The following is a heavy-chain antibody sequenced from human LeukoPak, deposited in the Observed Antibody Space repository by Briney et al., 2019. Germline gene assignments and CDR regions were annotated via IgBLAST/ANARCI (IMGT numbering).Heavy chain of an antibody. CDR3: AREGNSGYYPY. D-gene: IGHD3-22*01. CDR2: ISYDGSSK. CDR1: GFTFSSYA. V-gene: IGHV3-30-3*01. J-gene: IGHJ4*02. Sequence: PGGSLRLSCAASGFTFSSYAMHWVRQAPGKGLEWVAVISYDGSSKYYADSVKGRFTISRDNSKNTLYLQMSSLRAEDTAMYYCAREGNSGYYPYWGQGILVTVSS.